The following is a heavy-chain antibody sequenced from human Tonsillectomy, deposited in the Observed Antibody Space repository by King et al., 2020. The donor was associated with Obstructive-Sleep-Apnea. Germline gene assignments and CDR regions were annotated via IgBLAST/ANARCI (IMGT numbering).Heavy chain of an antibody. D-gene: IGHD1-26*01. CDR3: AKEDVGVLPTFDP. J-gene: IGHJ5*02. Sequence: VQLVESGGGVVQPGRSLRLSCAASGFTFSSYGMHWVRLAPGKGLEWVEVIWFDGNNKNYADFVKGRFPIARDNSKNTLYLQMNSLRVEDTDVYYCAKEDVGVLPTFDPGGQGTVVTVSS. CDR2: IWFDGNNK. V-gene: IGHV3-33*06. CDR1: GFTFSSYG.